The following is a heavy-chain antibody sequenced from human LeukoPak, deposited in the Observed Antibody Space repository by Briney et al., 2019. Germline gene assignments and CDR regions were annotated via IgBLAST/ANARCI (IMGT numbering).Heavy chain of an antibody. Sequence: SETLSLTCSVSGYSFSSGHYWGWIRQPPGKGLEWIANIYHTGSAHYNPSLKSRVTISVDTSKNQFSLKLSSVTAADTAVYYCARYCTSTTCILRGFDYWGQGTLVTVSS. J-gene: IGHJ4*02. V-gene: IGHV4-38-2*01. D-gene: IGHD2-2*01. CDR2: IYHTGSA. CDR3: ARYCTSTTCILRGFDY. CDR1: GYSFSSGHY.